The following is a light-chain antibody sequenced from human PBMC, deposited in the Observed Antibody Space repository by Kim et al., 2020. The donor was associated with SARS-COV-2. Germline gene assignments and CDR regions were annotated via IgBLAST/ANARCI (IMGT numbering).Light chain of an antibody. V-gene: IGLV2-14*03. CDR1: SSDVGGYNY. J-gene: IGLJ2*01. Sequence: SITISCTGTSSDVGGYNYVSWYQPHPGKAPKLMIYDVSNRPSGVSNRFSGSKSGNTASLTISGLQAEDEADYYCSSYTSSSTLDVVFGGGTQLTVL. CDR3: SSYTSSSTLDVV. CDR2: DVS.